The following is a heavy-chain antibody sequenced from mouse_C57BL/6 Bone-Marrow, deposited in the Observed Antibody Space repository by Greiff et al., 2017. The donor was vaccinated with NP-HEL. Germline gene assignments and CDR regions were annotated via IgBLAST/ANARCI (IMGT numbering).Heavy chain of an antibody. J-gene: IGHJ3*01. CDR2: IDPSDSET. CDR3: ASLSNFWFAY. D-gene: IGHD2-5*01. V-gene: IGHV1-52*01. CDR1: GYTFTSYW. Sequence: QVQLQQPGAELVRPGSSVKLSCKASGYTFTSYWMHWVKQRPIQGLEWIGNIDPSDSETHYTQKFKDKATLTVDKSSSTAYMQLSSLTSEDSAVYYCASLSNFWFAYWGQGTLVTVSA.